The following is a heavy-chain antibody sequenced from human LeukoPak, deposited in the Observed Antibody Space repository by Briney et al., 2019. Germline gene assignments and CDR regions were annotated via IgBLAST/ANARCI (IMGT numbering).Heavy chain of an antibody. V-gene: IGHV3-23*01. CDR2: ISGSGGST. Sequence: PGGSLRLSCAASGFIFSNSWMTWVRQTPGKGLEWVSAISGSGGSTYYADSVKGRFTISRDNSKNTLYLQMNSLRAEDTAVYYCATVWPTVAGLDYWGQGTLVTVSS. J-gene: IGHJ4*02. D-gene: IGHD6-19*01. CDR1: GFIFSNSW. CDR3: ATVWPTVAGLDY.